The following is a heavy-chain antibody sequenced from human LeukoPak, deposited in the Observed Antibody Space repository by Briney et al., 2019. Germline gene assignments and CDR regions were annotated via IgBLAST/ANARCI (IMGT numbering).Heavy chain of an antibody. J-gene: IGHJ6*02. CDR1: GGTFSSYA. V-gene: IGHV1-69*13. Sequence: SVKVSCKASGGTFSSYAISWVRQAPGQGLEWMGGIIPIFGTANYAQKFQGRVTITADESTSTAYMELSSLRSEDTAVYYCASLLHGDPLLYYYGMDVWGQGTTVTVSS. CDR3: ASLLHGDPLLYYYGMDV. CDR2: IIPIFGTA. D-gene: IGHD4-17*01.